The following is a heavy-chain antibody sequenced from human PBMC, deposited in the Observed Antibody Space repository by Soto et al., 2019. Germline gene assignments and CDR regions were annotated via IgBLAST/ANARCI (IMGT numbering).Heavy chain of an antibody. CDR3: ARRGKDCSGGSCYSAIVY. CDR1: GYTFTDYW. CDR2: IYPGDSDI. J-gene: IGHJ4*02. V-gene: IGHV5-51*01. Sequence: EVQLVQSGGEVKKPGESLKISCKGSGYTFTDYWIGWLRQMPGKGLEWMGIIYPGDSDIRYSPSFQGQVTISADKSISTAYLQWSSLKASDTAMYYCARRGKDCSGGSCYSAIVYWGQGTLVTVSS. D-gene: IGHD2-15*01.